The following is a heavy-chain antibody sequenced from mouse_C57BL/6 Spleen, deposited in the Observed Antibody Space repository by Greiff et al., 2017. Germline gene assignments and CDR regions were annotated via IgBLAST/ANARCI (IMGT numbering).Heavy chain of an antibody. CDR1: GYSITSGYY. CDR2: ISYDGSN. Sequence: EVQLQQSGPGLVKPSQSLSLTCSVTGYSITSGYYWNWIRQFPGNKLEWMGYISYDGSNNYNPSLKNRISITRDTSKNQFFLKLNSVTTEDTATYYCARDPDYRFAYWGQGTLVTVSA. CDR3: ARDPDYRFAY. J-gene: IGHJ3*01. V-gene: IGHV3-6*01. D-gene: IGHD2-4*01.